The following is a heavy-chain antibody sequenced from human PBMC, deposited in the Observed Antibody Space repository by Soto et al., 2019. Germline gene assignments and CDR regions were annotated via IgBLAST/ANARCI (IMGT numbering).Heavy chain of an antibody. V-gene: IGHV4-34*01. CDR2: INHSGST. J-gene: IGHJ6*02. Sequence: PSETLSLTCAVYGGSFSGYYWSWIRQPPGKGLEWIGEINHSGSTNYNPSLKSRVTISVDTSKNQFSLKLSSVTAADTAVYYCARGEAQGGTYGMDVWGQGTTVT. CDR1: GGSFSGYY. D-gene: IGHD1-26*01. CDR3: ARGEAQGGTYGMDV.